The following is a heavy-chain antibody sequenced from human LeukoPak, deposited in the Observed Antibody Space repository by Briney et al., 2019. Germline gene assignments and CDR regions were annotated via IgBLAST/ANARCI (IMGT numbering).Heavy chain of an antibody. D-gene: IGHD3-10*01. J-gene: IGHJ6*03. CDR2: ISGSGGST. CDR3: AKAGTGRSFYYYYMDV. CDR1: GFTFSSYA. Sequence: GGSLRLSCAASGFTFSSYAMSWVRQAPGKGLEWVSAISGSGGSTYYADSVKGRFTISRDNSKNTLYLQMNSLRAEDTAVYYCAKAGTGRSFYYYYMDVWGKGTTVTVSS. V-gene: IGHV3-23*01.